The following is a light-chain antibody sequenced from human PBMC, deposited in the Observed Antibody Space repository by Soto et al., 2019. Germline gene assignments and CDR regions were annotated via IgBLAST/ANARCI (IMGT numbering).Light chain of an antibody. V-gene: IGLV2-8*01. CDR1: SSDVGGYNY. J-gene: IGLJ1*01. CDR2: EVN. CDR3: SSYAGSSNV. Sequence: QSVLTQPPSASGSPGQSVAISSTGTSSDVGGYNYVSWYQQHPGKAPELMIYEVNKRPSGVPDRFSGSKSGNTASLTVSGLQAEDEADYYCSSYAGSSNVFGTGTKVTVL.